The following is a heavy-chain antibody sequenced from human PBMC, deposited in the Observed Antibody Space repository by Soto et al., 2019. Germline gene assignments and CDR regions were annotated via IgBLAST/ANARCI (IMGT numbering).Heavy chain of an antibody. D-gene: IGHD5-12*01. CDR2: IYYSGST. CDR1: GGSISSGGYY. Sequence: SSETLSLTCTVSGGSISSGGYYWSWIRQYPGKGLEWIGYIYYSGSTYYTPSLKSRVTISVDTSKNQFSLKLSSVTAEDTAVYYCARSEDYDYSFDYWGQGTLVTVSS. V-gene: IGHV4-31*03. J-gene: IGHJ4*02. CDR3: ARSEDYDYSFDY.